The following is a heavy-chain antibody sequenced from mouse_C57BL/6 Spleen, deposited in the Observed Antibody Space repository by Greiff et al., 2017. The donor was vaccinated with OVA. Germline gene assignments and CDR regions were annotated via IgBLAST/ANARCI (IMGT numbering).Heavy chain of an antibody. V-gene: IGHV1-82*01. CDR1: GYAFSSSW. CDR3: ARQGNGNWDY. Sequence: QVQLKESGPELVKPGASVKISCKASGYAFSSSWMNWVKQRPGKGLEWIGRIYPGDGDTNYNGKFKGKATLTADKSSSTAYMQLSSLTSEDSAVYFCARQGNGNWDYWGQGTTLTVSS. D-gene: IGHD2-1*01. CDR2: IYPGDGDT. J-gene: IGHJ2*01.